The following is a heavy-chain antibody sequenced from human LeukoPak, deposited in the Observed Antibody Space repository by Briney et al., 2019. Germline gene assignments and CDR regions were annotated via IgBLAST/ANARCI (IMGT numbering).Heavy chain of an antibody. J-gene: IGHJ4*02. CDR1: GYTFTSYG. CDR3: ARALQGSPVHAAVTY. V-gene: IGHV1-18*01. Sequence: ASVKVSCKASGYTFTSYGISWVRQAPGQGLEWMGWISAYNGDTNYAQKLQGRVTMTTDTSTSTAYMEPRSLGSDDTAVYYCARALQGSPVHAAVTYWGQGTLVTVSS. CDR2: ISAYNGDT. D-gene: IGHD4-17*01.